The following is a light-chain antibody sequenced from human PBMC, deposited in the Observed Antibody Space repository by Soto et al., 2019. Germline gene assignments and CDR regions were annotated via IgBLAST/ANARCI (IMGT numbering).Light chain of an antibody. CDR2: ENN. V-gene: IGLV1-51*02. CDR3: GTWDSSLSAYYV. Sequence: SVLPQPPSVSASPGQKVTISCSGSSSNIGNNYVSWYQQLPGTAPKLLIYENNKRPSGIPDRFSGSKSGTSATLGITGLQTGDEADYYCGTWDSSLSAYYVFGTGTKVT. J-gene: IGLJ1*01. CDR1: SSNIGNNY.